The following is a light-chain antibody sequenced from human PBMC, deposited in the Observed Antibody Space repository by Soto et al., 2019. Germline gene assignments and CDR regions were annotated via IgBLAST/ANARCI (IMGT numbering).Light chain of an antibody. Sequence: DILLTQSAVTLSFSPGGRATLSCMASQSVPNTYLAWYRQKPGQAPRIIIFGASGRATGIPDRFSGSGSGTDFTLTISRLEPEDFAVYYCQQYGSLSWTFGQGTKVDIK. V-gene: IGKV3-20*01. J-gene: IGKJ1*01. CDR1: QSVPNTY. CDR3: QQYGSLSWT. CDR2: GAS.